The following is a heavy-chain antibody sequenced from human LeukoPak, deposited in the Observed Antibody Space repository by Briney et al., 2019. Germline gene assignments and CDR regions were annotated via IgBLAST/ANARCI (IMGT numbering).Heavy chain of an antibody. CDR3: ARQDYGSGTTDY. D-gene: IGHD3-10*01. J-gene: IGHJ4*02. CDR1: GGSISSGSYY. CDR2: IYYTGNT. Sequence: SETLSLTCTVSGGSISSGSYYSGWIRQPPGKGLEWIGSIYYTGNTYYNPSLKSRVTISVDTSKKQFSLKLSSVTAADTAVYYCARQDYGSGTTDYWGQGTLVTVSS. V-gene: IGHV4-39*01.